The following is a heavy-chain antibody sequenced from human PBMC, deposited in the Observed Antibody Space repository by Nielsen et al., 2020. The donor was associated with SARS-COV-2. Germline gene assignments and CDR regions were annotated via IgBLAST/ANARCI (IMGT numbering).Heavy chain of an antibody. CDR3: AREGTIFGVVPIPGYYGMDV. D-gene: IGHD3-3*01. J-gene: IGHJ6*02. CDR1: GGSISSSSYY. V-gene: IGHV4-39*07. CDR2: IYYSENT. Sequence: SETLSLTCTVSGGSISSSSYYWGWIRQSPGKGLEWIGTIYYSENTYYNPSLKSRLTILIETSKNQVSLKLSSVTAADTAVYYCAREGTIFGVVPIPGYYGMDVWGQGTTVTVSS.